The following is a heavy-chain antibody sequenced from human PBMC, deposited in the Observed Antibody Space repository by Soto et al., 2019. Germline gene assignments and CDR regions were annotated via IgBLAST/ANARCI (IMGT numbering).Heavy chain of an antibody. J-gene: IGHJ5*01. CDR3: AIGSAYKCSDS. Sequence: SETLSLTCTVSGGSISSRSYYWGWIRQPPGKGLEWIGSIYYSGSTYYNPSLKSRVTISVDTSKNQFSLKLSSVTAADTAVYFCAIGSAYKCSDSRCQGTLVTVS. D-gene: IGHD3-10*01. CDR1: GGSISSRSYY. V-gene: IGHV4-39*01. CDR2: IYYSGST.